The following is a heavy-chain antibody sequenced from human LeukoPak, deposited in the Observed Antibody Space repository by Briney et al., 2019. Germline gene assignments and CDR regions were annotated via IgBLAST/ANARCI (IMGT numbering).Heavy chain of an antibody. D-gene: IGHD6-19*01. CDR3: AKGIYSSGWSYFDY. V-gene: IGHV3-23*01. CDR1: GFTFSNSA. Sequence: QPGGSLRLSCAASGFTFSNSAMSWVRQAPGKGLERVSTLSGSGITTYYADSVKGRFTISRDNSKNTLYLQMNSLRAEDTAVYYCAKGIYSSGWSYFDYWGHGTLVTVSS. J-gene: IGHJ4*01. CDR2: LSGSGITT.